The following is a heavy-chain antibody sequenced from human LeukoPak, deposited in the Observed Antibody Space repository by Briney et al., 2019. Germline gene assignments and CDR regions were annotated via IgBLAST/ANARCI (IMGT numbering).Heavy chain of an antibody. CDR3: ARLYCSGPTCYTNLDS. J-gene: IGHJ4*02. V-gene: IGHV3-7*04. D-gene: IGHD2-15*01. CDR1: GFTFSSYW. Sequence: GGSLRLSCAASGFTFSSYWMSWVRQAPGKGLEWVANIKQDGSQKYYVDSVRGRFTISRDNAKNSLYLQMNSLTAEDTAVYYCARLYCSGPTCYTNLDSWGQGTLVAVSS. CDR2: IKQDGSQK.